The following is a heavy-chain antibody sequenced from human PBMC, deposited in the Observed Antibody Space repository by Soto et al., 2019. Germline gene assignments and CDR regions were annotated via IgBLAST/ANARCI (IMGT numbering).Heavy chain of an antibody. CDR3: AREPTTRDAAFDI. Sequence: EASVKVSCKASGYTFTGYYMHWVRQAPGQGLEWMGWINPNSGGTNYAQKFQGRVTMTRDTSISTAYMELSRLRSDDTAVYYCAREPTTRDAAFDIWGQGTMVTVSS. CDR1: GYTFTGYY. D-gene: IGHD4-17*01. CDR2: INPNSGGT. J-gene: IGHJ3*02. V-gene: IGHV1-2*02.